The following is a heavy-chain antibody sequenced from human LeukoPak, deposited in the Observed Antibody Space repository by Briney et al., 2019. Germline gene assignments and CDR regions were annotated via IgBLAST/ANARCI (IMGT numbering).Heavy chain of an antibody. CDR1: GGSFSGYY. J-gene: IGHJ3*02. Sequence: PSETLSLTCAVYGGSFSGYYWSWIRQPPGKGLEWIGESNHSGSTNYNPSLKSRATISVDTSKNQFSLKLSSVTAADTAVYYCARELYSSGYHDAFDIWGQGTMGTVSS. CDR2: SNHSGST. V-gene: IGHV4-34*01. CDR3: ARELYSSGYHDAFDI. D-gene: IGHD3-22*01.